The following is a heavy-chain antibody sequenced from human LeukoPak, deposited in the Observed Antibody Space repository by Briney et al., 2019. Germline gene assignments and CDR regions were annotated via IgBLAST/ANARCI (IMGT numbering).Heavy chain of an antibody. Sequence: SETLSLTCTVSGGSISSGYHYWGWIRQPPGKGLEWIGSIYESGRTHYNPSLRSRITISVDTSKNQFYLELSSVTAADTAVYYCARYVVYGSGKYYFDYWGQGTLVTVSS. CDR1: GGSISSGYHY. V-gene: IGHV4-39*01. CDR3: ARYVVYGSGKYYFDY. J-gene: IGHJ4*02. D-gene: IGHD3-10*01. CDR2: IYESGRT.